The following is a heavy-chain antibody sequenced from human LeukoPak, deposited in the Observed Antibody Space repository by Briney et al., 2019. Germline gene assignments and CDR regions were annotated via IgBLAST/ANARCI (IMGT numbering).Heavy chain of an antibody. D-gene: IGHD6-25*01. CDR2: IDKDGSEK. CDR3: ARDPGSSSGWGAFDV. Sequence: GGSLRLSCAASGFTFSSYSMTWVRQTPGKGLEWVANIDKDGSEKVYADSVKGRFTISRDNAKNSLYLQMTSLRAEDTAVYYCARDPGSSSGWGAFDVWGQGTVVTVSS. V-gene: IGHV3-7*01. CDR1: GFTFSSYS. J-gene: IGHJ3*01.